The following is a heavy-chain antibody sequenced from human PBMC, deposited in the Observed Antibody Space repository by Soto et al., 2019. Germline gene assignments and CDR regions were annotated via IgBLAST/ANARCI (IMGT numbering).Heavy chain of an antibody. V-gene: IGHV3-7*05. Sequence: EVQLVESGGGLVQPGGSLRLSCAASGFTFRTYWLSWVRQVPGKGLEWVANINLDGSEKNYVDSVKGRFTISRDNARNSLYQQRSSLRAEDTALYYCARDGSTSWYSYDYHGMDVWGQGTTVTVSS. CDR2: INLDGSEK. D-gene: IGHD5-18*01. CDR3: ARDGSTSWYSYDYHGMDV. J-gene: IGHJ6*02. CDR1: GFTFRTYW.